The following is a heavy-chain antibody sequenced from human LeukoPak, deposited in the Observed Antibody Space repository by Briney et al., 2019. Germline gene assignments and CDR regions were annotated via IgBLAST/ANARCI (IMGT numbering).Heavy chain of an antibody. J-gene: IGHJ4*02. CDR1: GYTFTSYY. Sequence: ASVKVSCKASGYTFTSYYMHWVRQAPGQGLEWMGIINPSGGSTSCAQKFQGRVTMTRDTSTSTVYMELSSLKSEDTAVYYCARDSGYSSGWPKYYFDYWGQGTLVTVSS. CDR3: ARDSGYSSGWPKYYFDY. D-gene: IGHD6-19*01. CDR2: INPSGGST. V-gene: IGHV1-46*03.